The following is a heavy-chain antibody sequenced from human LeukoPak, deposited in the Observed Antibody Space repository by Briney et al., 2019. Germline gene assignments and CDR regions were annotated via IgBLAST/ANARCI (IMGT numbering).Heavy chain of an antibody. V-gene: IGHV4-39*01. D-gene: IGHD5-18*01. CDR1: GGSISSSSYY. CDR3: ARHPERYSYFDY. CDR2: IYYSGSA. J-gene: IGHJ4*02. Sequence: SETLSLTCTVSGGSISSSSYYWGWIRQPPGKGLEWIGSIYYSGSAYYNPSLKSRVTMSVDTSKNQFSLRLSSVTAADTAVYSCARHPERYSYFDYWGQGTLVNVSP.